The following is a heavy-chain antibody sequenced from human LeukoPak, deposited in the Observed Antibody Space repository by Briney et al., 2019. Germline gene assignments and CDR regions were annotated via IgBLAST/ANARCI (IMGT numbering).Heavy chain of an antibody. J-gene: IGHJ4*02. D-gene: IGHD6-6*01. CDR3: ATVGPAASLFDY. CDR1: GYTLTELS. V-gene: IGHV1-24*01. CDR2: FDPEDGET. Sequence: ASVKVSCKVSGYTLTELSMHWVRQAPGKGLEWMGGFDPEDGETIYAQKFQGRVTMTEDTSTDTAYMELSNLRSEDTAVYYCATVGPAASLFDYWGQGTLVTVSS.